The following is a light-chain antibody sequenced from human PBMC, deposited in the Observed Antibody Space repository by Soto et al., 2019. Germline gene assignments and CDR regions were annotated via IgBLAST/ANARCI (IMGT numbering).Light chain of an antibody. CDR3: QQYYSYLLT. CDR1: QDISNH. CDR2: DAS. Sequence: DIQMTQSPSSLSASLGDRVTITCQASQDISNHLNWYQQKPGKAPKLLIYDASNLETGVPSRFSGSGSGTDFTLTISCLQSEDFATYYCQQYYSYLLTFGGGTKV. V-gene: IGKV1-33*01. J-gene: IGKJ4*01.